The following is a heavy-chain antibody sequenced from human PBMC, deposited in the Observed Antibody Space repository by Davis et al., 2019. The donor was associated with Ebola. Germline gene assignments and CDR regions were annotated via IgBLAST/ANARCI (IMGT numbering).Heavy chain of an antibody. CDR2: IYYSGST. V-gene: IGHV4-39*01. CDR1: GGSISSSSYY. Sequence: SETLSLTCTVSGGSISSSSYYWGWIRQPPGKGLEWIGSIYYSGSTYYNPSLKSRVTISIDMSKNQFSLKLTSVTAADTAVYYCARTVGATPFEHFHDWGQGTLVTVSS. D-gene: IGHD1-26*01. J-gene: IGHJ1*01. CDR3: ARTVGATPFEHFHD.